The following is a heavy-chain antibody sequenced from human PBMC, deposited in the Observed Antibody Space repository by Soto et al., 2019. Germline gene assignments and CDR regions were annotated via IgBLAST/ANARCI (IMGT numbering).Heavy chain of an antibody. Sequence: RLSCAASGFTFSSYSRNWIRQAPGKGLEWVSYISSSSTIYYVDSVKGRFTISRDNAKNSLYLQMNSLRDEDTAVYYCARAGPIYYYGMDVWGQGTTVTVSS. CDR1: GFTFSSYS. J-gene: IGHJ6*01. CDR2: ISSSSTI. CDR3: ARAGPIYYYGMDV. V-gene: IGHV3-48*02.